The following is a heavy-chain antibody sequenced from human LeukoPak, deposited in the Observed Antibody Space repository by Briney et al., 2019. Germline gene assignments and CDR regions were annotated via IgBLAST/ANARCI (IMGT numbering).Heavy chain of an antibody. V-gene: IGHV4-59*01. Sequence: SETLSLTCTVSGGSISSYYWSWIRQPPGKGLEWIGYIYYSGSTNYNPPLKSRVTISVDTSKNQFSLKLSSVTAADTAVYYCARATTVVTVFDYWGQGTLVTVSS. CDR1: GGSISSYY. J-gene: IGHJ4*02. CDR2: IYYSGST. CDR3: ARATTVVTVFDY. D-gene: IGHD4-23*01.